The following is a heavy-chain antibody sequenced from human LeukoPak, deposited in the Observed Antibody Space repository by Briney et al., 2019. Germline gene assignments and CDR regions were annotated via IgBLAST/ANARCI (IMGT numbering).Heavy chain of an antibody. D-gene: IGHD1-1*01. Sequence: GGSLRLSCAASGFTFSDYYMSWIRQAPGKGLEWVSYISSSSSYTNYADSVKGRFTISRDNSKNTVYLQMDSLRPEDTAVCYCARARGTTGTTRIAFDIWGKGTMDTVSS. CDR1: GFTFSDYY. V-gene: IGHV3-11*06. CDR2: ISSSSSYT. J-gene: IGHJ3*02. CDR3: ARARGTTGTTRIAFDI.